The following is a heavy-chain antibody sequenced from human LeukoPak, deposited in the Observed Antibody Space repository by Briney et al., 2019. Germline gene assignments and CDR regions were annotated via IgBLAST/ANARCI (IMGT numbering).Heavy chain of an antibody. D-gene: IGHD5-18*01. J-gene: IGHJ5*02. CDR1: GGSISSYY. CDR3: ARGRGYSYGDNWFDP. V-gene: IGHV4-59*01. Sequence: SETLSLTCTVSGGSISSYYWSWIRQPPGKGLEWIEYIYYSGSTNYNPSLKSRVTISVDTSKNQFSLKLSSVTAADTAVYYCARGRGYSYGDNWFDPWGQGTLVTVSS. CDR2: IYYSGST.